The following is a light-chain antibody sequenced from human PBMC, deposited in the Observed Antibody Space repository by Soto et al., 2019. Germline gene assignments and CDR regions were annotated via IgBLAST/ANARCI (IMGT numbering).Light chain of an antibody. CDR2: GAS. V-gene: IGKV3-15*01. CDR1: ENVNRF. Sequence: EIVMTQSQGPLSVSPGEGATLSCSASENVNRFLAWYQHKPGQAHRLLIYGASTKAAGVTVRFSGSGSGTEFTLTISSLQSDDFAVYNCQHHNSWPRTFGQGTKVEIK. J-gene: IGKJ1*01. CDR3: QHHNSWPRT.